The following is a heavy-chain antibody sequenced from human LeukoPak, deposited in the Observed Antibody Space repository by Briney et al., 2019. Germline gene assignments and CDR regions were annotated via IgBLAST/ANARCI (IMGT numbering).Heavy chain of an antibody. J-gene: IGHJ4*02. CDR1: GYTFTSYG. D-gene: IGHD1-1*01. CDR2: MNPGSGNT. CDR3: ARELRRDKY. V-gene: IGHV1-8*02. Sequence: VASVKVSCKASGYTFTSYGISWVRQAPGQGLEWMGYMNPGSGNTGYAQNFQGRVILTVNTSITTAYMELSSLRPEDTAVYYCARELRRDKYWGQGTLVTVSS.